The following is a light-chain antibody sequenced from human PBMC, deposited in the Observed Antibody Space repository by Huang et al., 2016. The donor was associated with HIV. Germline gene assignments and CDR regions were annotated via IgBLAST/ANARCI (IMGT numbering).Light chain of an antibody. V-gene: IGKV3-11*01. J-gene: IGKJ3*01. CDR2: DAS. CDR1: QSVSRY. CDR3: QQRSNWGGA. Sequence: EIVLTQYPATLALSPGERASLSCRASQSVSRYVAWYHQKPGQAPRLLIYDASYRASGIPARVSGSGSGTDFTLTISSLEPEDSGVFYCQQRSNWGGAFGPGTKVEI.